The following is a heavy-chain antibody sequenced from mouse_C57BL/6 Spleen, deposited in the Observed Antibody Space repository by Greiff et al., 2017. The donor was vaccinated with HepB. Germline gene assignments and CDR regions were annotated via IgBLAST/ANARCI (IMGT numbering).Heavy chain of an antibody. J-gene: IGHJ4*01. CDR1: GFTFSSYT. D-gene: IGHD2-1*01. Sequence: EVKLMESGGGLVKPGGSLKLSCAASGFTFSSYTMSWVRQTPEKRQEWVATISGGGGNTYYPDSVKGRFTISRDNAKNTLYLQMSSLRSEDTALYYCARHFYYGNYPYYAMDYWGQGTSVTVSS. CDR2: ISGGGGNT. V-gene: IGHV5-9*01. CDR3: ARHFYYGNYPYYAMDY.